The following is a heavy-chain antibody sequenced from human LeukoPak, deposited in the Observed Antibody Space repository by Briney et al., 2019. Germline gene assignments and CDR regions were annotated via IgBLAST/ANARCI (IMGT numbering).Heavy chain of an antibody. CDR1: GFSFSSLA. Sequence: GGPLSSSFAASGFSFSSLALNWVRQAPGRGLGWVSTISGSSGSTYYTDSVKGRFTISRDNSKNTLYLQMNSLRAEDTAVYYCAKDLAVAVFLAGDYWGQGTLVTVSS. CDR2: ISGSSGST. D-gene: IGHD6-13*01. J-gene: IGHJ4*02. CDR3: AKDLAVAVFLAGDY. V-gene: IGHV3-23*01.